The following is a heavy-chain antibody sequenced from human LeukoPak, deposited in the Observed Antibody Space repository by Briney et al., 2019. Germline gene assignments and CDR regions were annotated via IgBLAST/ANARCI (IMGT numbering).Heavy chain of an antibody. V-gene: IGHV4-59*01. CDR1: GGSISSYY. CDR2: MYYSGST. J-gene: IGHJ4*02. Sequence: SETLSLTCTVSGGSISSYYWSWIRQPPGKGLEWIGYMYYSGSTNYNPSLKSRVTISVDTSKNQFSLKLSSVTAADTAVYYCARYPNNHDSRFREKGFDYWGQGTLVTVS. CDR3: ARYPNNHDSRFREKGFDY. D-gene: IGHD3-22*01.